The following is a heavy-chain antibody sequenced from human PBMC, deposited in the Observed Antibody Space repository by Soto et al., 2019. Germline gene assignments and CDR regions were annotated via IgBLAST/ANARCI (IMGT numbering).Heavy chain of an antibody. CDR1: GGSFSGYY. Sequence: SETLSLTCAVYGGSFSGYYWTWIRQPPGTGLEWIGEINHSGSTNYNPSLKSRVTISVDTSKNQFSLKLSSVTAADTAVYYCARGLDIVGATLGYFDYWGQGTLVTVSS. V-gene: IGHV4-34*01. D-gene: IGHD1-26*01. J-gene: IGHJ4*02. CDR2: INHSGST. CDR3: ARGLDIVGATLGYFDY.